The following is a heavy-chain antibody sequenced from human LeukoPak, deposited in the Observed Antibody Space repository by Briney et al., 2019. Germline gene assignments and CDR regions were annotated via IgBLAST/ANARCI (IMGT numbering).Heavy chain of an antibody. D-gene: IGHD1-26*01. CDR1: GFTFGKYW. CDR2: IKLDGSEK. CDR3: AKAPRPWVGGATGSRYYFHY. J-gene: IGHJ4*02. V-gene: IGHV3-7*01. Sequence: PGGSLRLSCVASGFTFGKYWMSWVRQAPGKGLEWVANIKLDGSEKNYVDSVKGRFTISRDNTKNSLYLQMNSLRAEDTAVYYCAKAPRPWVGGATGSRYYFHYWGQGTLVTVSS.